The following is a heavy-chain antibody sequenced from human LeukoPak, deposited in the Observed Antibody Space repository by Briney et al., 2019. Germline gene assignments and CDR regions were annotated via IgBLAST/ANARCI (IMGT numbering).Heavy chain of an antibody. CDR2: ISSSSSYI. CDR1: GFTFSSYS. Sequence: GGSLRLSCAASGFTFSSYSMNWVRQAPGKGLEWVSSISSSSSYIYYADSVKGRFTISRDNAKNSLYLQMNSLRAEDTAVYYCASDYSSSSDLDYWGQGTLVTVSS. D-gene: IGHD6-6*01. CDR3: ASDYSSSSDLDY. J-gene: IGHJ4*02. V-gene: IGHV3-21*01.